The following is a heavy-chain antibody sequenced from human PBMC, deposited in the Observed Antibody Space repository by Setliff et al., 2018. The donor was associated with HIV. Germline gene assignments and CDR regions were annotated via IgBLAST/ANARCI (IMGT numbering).Heavy chain of an antibody. CDR3: ARSPDGSGFAHVGDYHRDV. CDR1: EFTFSDYY. V-gene: IGHV3-11*04. Sequence: PGGSLRLSCAASEFTFSDYYMSWIRQAPGKGLEWVSYISTSGDTIYYADSVKGRVTISRDNAKNSLYRQMNSLRVEDTAVYYCARSPDGSGFAHVGDYHRDVWGNGTTVTV. J-gene: IGHJ6*03. CDR2: ISTSGDTI. D-gene: IGHD6-19*01.